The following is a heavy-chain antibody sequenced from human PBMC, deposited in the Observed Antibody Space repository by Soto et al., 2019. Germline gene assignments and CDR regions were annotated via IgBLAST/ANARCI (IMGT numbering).Heavy chain of an antibody. CDR3: ARTDCSSTSCYNYYYYGMDV. CDR2: INPGNGDT. D-gene: IGHD2-2*01. Sequence: ASVKVSCKTSGYSFTKYGLHWVRQAPGQRLEWMGWINPGNGDTKYSQKFQGRVTITRDTSATTAYMELSSLRSEDSAVFYCARTDCSSTSCYNYYYYGMDVWGQGTTVTVS. V-gene: IGHV1-3*01. CDR1: GYSFTKYG. J-gene: IGHJ6*02.